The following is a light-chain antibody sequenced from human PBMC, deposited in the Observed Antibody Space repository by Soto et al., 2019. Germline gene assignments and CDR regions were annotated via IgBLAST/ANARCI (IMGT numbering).Light chain of an antibody. CDR2: GAS. CDR3: QFYGGSTGT. Sequence: EIVLTQSPGTLSLSPGERATLSCRASQSVSNNHLAWYQQKPGQAPRLLIYGASSRATGIPDRFNGSGSGTDFTLTISRLEPEDFAVFYCQFYGGSTGTFGQGTKVDIK. CDR1: QSVSNNH. J-gene: IGKJ1*01. V-gene: IGKV3-20*01.